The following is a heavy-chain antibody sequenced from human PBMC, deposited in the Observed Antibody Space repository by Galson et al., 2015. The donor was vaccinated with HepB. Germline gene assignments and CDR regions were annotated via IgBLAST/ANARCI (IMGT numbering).Heavy chain of an antibody. Sequence: SVKVSCKASGYTFTSYGISWVRQAPGQGLEWMGWISAYNGNTKYAQKLQGRVTMTTDTSTSTAYMELRSLRSDDTAVYYCARVSWANYYDFCGGFRDFLGQDTLVTVSS. CDR3: ARVSWANYYDFCGGFRDF. CDR1: GYTFTSYG. CDR2: ISAYNGNT. J-gene: IGHJ4*02. V-gene: IGHV1-18*04. D-gene: IGHD3-3*01.